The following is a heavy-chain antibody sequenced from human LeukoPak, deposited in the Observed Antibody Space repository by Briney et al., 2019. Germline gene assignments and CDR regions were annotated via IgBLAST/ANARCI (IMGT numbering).Heavy chain of an antibody. CDR3: ARGRSGYYGSGSQIDY. V-gene: IGHV4-34*01. D-gene: IGHD3-10*01. J-gene: IGHJ4*02. CDR1: GGSFSGYY. Sequence: PSETLSPTCAVYGGSFSGYYWSWIRQPPGKGLEWIGEINHSGSTNYNPSLKSRVTISVDTSKNQFSLKLSSVTAADTAVYYCARGRSGYYGSGSQIDYWGQGTLVTVSS. CDR2: INHSGST.